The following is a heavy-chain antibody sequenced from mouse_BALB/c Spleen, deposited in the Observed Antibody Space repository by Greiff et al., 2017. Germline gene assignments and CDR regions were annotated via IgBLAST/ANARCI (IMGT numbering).Heavy chain of an antibody. CDR1: GYSFTGYF. J-gene: IGHJ4*01. D-gene: IGHD2-14*01. CDR3: ARHYRYDVRYAMDY. CDR2: INPYNGDT. V-gene: IGHV1-20*02. Sequence: VQLQQSGPELVKPGASVKISCKASGYSFTGYFMNWVMQSHGKSLEWIGRINPYNGDTFYNQKFKGKATLTVDKSSSTAHMELRSLASEDSAVYYCARHYRYDVRYAMDYWGQGTSVTVSS.